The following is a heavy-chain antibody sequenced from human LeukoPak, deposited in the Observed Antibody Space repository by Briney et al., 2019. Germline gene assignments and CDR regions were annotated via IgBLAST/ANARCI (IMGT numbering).Heavy chain of an antibody. V-gene: IGHV1-69*05. CDR2: IIPIFGTA. CDR3: ARAAPMQLVFDY. J-gene: IGHJ4*02. CDR1: GGTFSSYA. D-gene: IGHD6-6*01. Sequence: ASVKVSCKASGGTFSSYAISWVRQAPGQGLEWMGGIIPIFGTANYAQKFQGRVTITTDESTSTAYMELSSLRSEDTAVYYCARAAPMQLVFDYWGQGTLVTVSS.